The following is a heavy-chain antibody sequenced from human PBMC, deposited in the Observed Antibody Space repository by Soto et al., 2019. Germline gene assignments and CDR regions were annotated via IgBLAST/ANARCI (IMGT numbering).Heavy chain of an antibody. D-gene: IGHD3-22*01. Sequence: SETLSLTCTVSGGSVNNNAFSWTWIRQHPGKGPECIGHISSSGRASYSPSLKRRVAISLDASKNHFSLQLTSVTAADTALYYCAKDGDYDSSGYYYPGRSKTFYGVDVWGRGTTVTVSS. CDR2: ISSSGRA. CDR3: AKDGDYDSSGYYYPGRSKTFYGVDV. V-gene: IGHV4-31*03. J-gene: IGHJ6*02. CDR1: GGSVNNNAFS.